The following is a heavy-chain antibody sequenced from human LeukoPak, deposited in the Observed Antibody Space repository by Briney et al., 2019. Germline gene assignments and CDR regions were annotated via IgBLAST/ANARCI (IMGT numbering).Heavy chain of an antibody. CDR2: IYTSGNT. CDR1: SGSISSGSYY. J-gene: IGHJ4*02. CDR3: ARVKSLGSGSYYNDY. Sequence: SETLSLTCTVSSGSISSGSYYWSWIRQPAGKGLEWIGRIYTSGNTNYNPSLKSRVTMSVDTSKNQFSLKLSSVTAADTAVYYCARVKSLGSGSYYNDYWGQGTLVTVSS. V-gene: IGHV4-61*02. D-gene: IGHD3-10*01.